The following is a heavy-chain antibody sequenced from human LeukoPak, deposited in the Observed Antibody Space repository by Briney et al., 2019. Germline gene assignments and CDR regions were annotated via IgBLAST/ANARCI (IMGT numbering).Heavy chain of an antibody. CDR1: GFTFSNYA. J-gene: IGHJ4*02. D-gene: IGHD6-6*01. CDR2: ISYGDGGT. Sequence: PGGSLRLSCETSGFTFSNYAMSWVRQAPGRGLEWVSGISYGDGGTYYADSVKGRFTISRDNSKNTLSLQMNSLRAEDTAVYYCAKDSLDYSSSSYYWGQGTLVTVSS. V-gene: IGHV3-23*01. CDR3: AKDSLDYSSSSYY.